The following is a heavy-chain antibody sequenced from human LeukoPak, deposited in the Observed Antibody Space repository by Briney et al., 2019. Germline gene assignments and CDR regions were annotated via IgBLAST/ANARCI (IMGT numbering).Heavy chain of an antibody. CDR2: INSDGSGT. D-gene: IGHD6-19*01. Sequence: GGSLRLSCAASGFTFSSYWMHWVRQAPGKGLVWVSRINSDGSGTSYADSVKGRFTISRDNAKNTLYLQMNSLRAEDTAVYYCARVEQWLPFDYWGQGTLVTVSS. CDR1: GFTFSSYW. CDR3: ARVEQWLPFDY. V-gene: IGHV3-74*01. J-gene: IGHJ4*02.